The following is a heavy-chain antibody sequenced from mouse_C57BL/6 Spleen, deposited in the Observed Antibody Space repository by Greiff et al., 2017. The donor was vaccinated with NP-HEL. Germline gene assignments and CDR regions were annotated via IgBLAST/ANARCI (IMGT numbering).Heavy chain of an antibody. Sequence: QVQLQQPGAELVKPGASVKMSCKASGYTFTSYWITWVKQRPGQGLEWIGDIYPGSGSTNYNEKFKSKATLTVDTSSSTAYMQLSSLTSEDSAVYYCARRYYGRHYFDYWGQGTTLTVSS. CDR1: GYTFTSYW. V-gene: IGHV1-55*01. J-gene: IGHJ2*01. D-gene: IGHD1-1*01. CDR2: IYPGSGST. CDR3: ARRYYGRHYFDY.